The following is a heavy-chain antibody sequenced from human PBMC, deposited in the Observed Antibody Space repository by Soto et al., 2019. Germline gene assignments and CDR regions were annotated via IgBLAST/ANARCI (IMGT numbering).Heavy chain of an antibody. V-gene: IGHV3-15*01. D-gene: IGHD1-1*01. J-gene: IGHJ6*02. CDR1: GFTFSNAW. Sequence: EVQLVESGGGLVKPGGSLRLSCAASGFTFSNAWMNWVRQAPGKGLEWVGRIKSKTDGGTTDYAAPVKGRFTTSKDDSKNTLYLQMNSLKTEDTAVSYCTTDWNYYYYYGMDVWGQGTTVTVSS. CDR2: IKSKTDGGTT. CDR3: TTDWNYYYYYGMDV.